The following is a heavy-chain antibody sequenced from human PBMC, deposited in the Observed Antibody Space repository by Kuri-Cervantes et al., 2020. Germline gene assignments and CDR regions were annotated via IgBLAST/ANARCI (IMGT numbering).Heavy chain of an antibody. Sequence: LSLTCAASGFTFSSYGMHWVRQAPGKGLEWVAVIWYDGSNKYYADSVKGRFTISRDNSKNTLYLQMNSLRAEDTAVYYCAKDHFTFNSEDAFDIWGQGTMVTVSS. CDR2: IWYDGSNK. J-gene: IGHJ3*02. D-gene: IGHD1-26*01. CDR1: GFTFSSYG. CDR3: AKDHFTFNSEDAFDI. V-gene: IGHV3-30*18.